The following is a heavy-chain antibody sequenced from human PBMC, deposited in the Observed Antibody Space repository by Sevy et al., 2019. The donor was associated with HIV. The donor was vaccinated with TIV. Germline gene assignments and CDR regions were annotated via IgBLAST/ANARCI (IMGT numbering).Heavy chain of an antibody. Sequence: SDTLSLTCTMSAGSITSLYWNWIRQPPGKGLEWIANIYYNGHINYNPSLKSRVTLSLDTSKNQFSLRLSSVTAADTAMYYCAGENAWGRGYSWGQGTLVTVSS. D-gene: IGHD1-26*01. CDR1: AGSITSLY. V-gene: IGHV4-59*08. CDR2: IYYNGHI. CDR3: AGENAWGRGYS. J-gene: IGHJ4*02.